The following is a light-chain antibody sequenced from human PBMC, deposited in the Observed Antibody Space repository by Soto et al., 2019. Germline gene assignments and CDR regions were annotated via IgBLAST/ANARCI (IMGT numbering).Light chain of an antibody. J-gene: IGKJ3*01. CDR2: DAS. CDR3: QKCDYLPI. Sequence: DIQMTQSPSSLSASVGDRVTITCQASHDITSYLHWYQHKPGKAPKLLIYDASILEAGVPSRFSGSGSGTQFTSTISSLQPEDVATYYCQKCDYLPIVGRGTTVDFK. V-gene: IGKV1-33*01. CDR1: HDITSY.